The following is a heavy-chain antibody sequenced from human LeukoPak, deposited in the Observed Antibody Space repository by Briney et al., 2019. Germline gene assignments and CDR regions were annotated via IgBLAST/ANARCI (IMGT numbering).Heavy chain of an antibody. CDR3: AKAPATSCRGAFCYPLDS. CDR2: TSSSDDGK. J-gene: IGHJ4*02. CDR1: GFSLSNYA. V-gene: IGHV3-23*01. D-gene: IGHD2-15*01. Sequence: GGSLRLSCAVSGFSLSNYAMSWLRQAPGKGLEWVAATSSSDDGKYHAGSVRGRFTISRDNFRSTVYLQMNNVRSEDAARYYCAKAPATSCRGAFCYPLDSWGQGTLVTVSS.